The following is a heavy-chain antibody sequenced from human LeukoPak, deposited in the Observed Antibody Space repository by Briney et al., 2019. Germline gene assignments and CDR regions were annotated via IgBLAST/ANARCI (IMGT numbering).Heavy chain of an antibody. CDR1: GGSISSGGYY. CDR3: ARLAGYSSSWYSPKRLRNAFDI. V-gene: IGHV4-31*03. J-gene: IGHJ3*02. Sequence: SETLSLTCTVSGGSISSGGYYWSWIRQHPGKGLEWIGYIYYSGSTYYNPSLKSRVTISVDTSKNQFSLKLSSVTAADTAVYYCARLAGYSSSWYSPKRLRNAFDIWGQGTMVTVSS. CDR2: IYYSGST. D-gene: IGHD6-13*01.